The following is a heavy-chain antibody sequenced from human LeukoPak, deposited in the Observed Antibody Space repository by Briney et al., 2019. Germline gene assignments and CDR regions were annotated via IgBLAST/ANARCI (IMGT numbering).Heavy chain of an antibody. CDR2: ISYDGSNK. J-gene: IGHJ4*02. CDR3: ARDLQQLVRYFDY. Sequence: TGGSLRLSCAASGFTFSSYAMHWVRQAPGKGLEWVAVISYDGSNKYYADSVKGRFTISRDNSKNTLYLQMNSLRAEDTAVYYCARDLQQLVRYFDYWGQGTLVTVSS. CDR1: GFTFSSYA. D-gene: IGHD6-13*01. V-gene: IGHV3-30*04.